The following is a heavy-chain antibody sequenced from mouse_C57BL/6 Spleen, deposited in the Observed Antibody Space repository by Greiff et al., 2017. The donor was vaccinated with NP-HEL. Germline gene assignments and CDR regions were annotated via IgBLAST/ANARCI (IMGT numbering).Heavy chain of an antibody. J-gene: IGHJ2*01. Sequence: QQRPGRGLEWIGRIDPNSGGTKYNEKFKSKATLTVDKPSSTAYMQLSSLTSEDSAVYYCARGTGTVVATSDYWGQGTTLTVSS. CDR2: IDPNSGGT. V-gene: IGHV1-72*01. CDR3: ARGTGTVVATSDY. D-gene: IGHD1-1*01.